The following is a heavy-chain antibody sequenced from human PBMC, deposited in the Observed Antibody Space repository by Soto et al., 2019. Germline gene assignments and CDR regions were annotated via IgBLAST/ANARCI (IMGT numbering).Heavy chain of an antibody. V-gene: IGHV3-23*01. CDR1: GFTFSSYA. J-gene: IGHJ3*02. D-gene: IGHD2-2*01. CDR3: AKVMRLRDCTRTSCLGAFDI. Sequence: EVQLLESGGGWVQPGGSLRLSCAASGFTFSSYAMSCVRQAPGYGLEWDSAITAIGYTTYYADSVKGRFTISRDTSKSTMYLQMNSLRAEDTAGYYGAKVMRLRDCTRTSCLGAFDIWVHGTMVTVSS. CDR2: ITAIGYTT.